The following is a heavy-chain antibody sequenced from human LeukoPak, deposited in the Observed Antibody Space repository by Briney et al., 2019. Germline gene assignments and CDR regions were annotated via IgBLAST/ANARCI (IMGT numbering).Heavy chain of an antibody. Sequence: ASVKVSCKASGYTFTGYYMHWVRQAPGQGLEWMGWINPNSGGTNYAQKFQGRVTMTRDTSISTAYMELSRLRSDDTAVYYRAREGGVGATGAFDIWGQGTMVTVSS. CDR2: INPNSGGT. V-gene: IGHV1-2*02. CDR3: AREGGVGATGAFDI. J-gene: IGHJ3*02. D-gene: IGHD1-26*01. CDR1: GYTFTGYY.